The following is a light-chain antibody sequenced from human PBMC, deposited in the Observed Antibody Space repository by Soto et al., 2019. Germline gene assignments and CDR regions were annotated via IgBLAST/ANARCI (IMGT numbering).Light chain of an antibody. CDR3: CSYAGSSTFVV. CDR1: SSDVGSYNL. CDR2: EVS. Sequence: QSALTQPASVSGSPGQSITISCTGTSSDVGSYNLVSWYQQHPGKAPKLMIYEVSKRPSGVSNRFSGSKSGKTASLTISGLQAEHEADYYCCSYAGSSTFVVFGGGTQQTVL. V-gene: IGLV2-23*02. J-gene: IGLJ2*01.